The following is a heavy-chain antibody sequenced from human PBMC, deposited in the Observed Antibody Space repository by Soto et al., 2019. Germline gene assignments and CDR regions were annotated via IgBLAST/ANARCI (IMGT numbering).Heavy chain of an antibody. Sequence: QITLKESGPTLVRPTQTLTLTCTFSGFSLSTSRVGVGWIRQPPGKALEWLALIYWDDDHRYSPSLETRLTITKDTSKNQVVLTMTKLDPADTATYYCAREVYSSTYFGSWGQGTLVTVSS. CDR1: GFSLSTSRVG. CDR3: AREVYSSTYFGS. CDR2: IYWDDDH. V-gene: IGHV2-5*02. J-gene: IGHJ4*02. D-gene: IGHD6-13*01.